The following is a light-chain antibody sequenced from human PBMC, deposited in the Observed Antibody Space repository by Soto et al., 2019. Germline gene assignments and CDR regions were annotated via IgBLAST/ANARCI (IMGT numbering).Light chain of an antibody. Sequence: QSVLTEPAALSPGAGQWVTGACADTICEVVSGSLGSWWQRHRAEARSVGIEGGTRWPSGHSNRFSGSKSGNTASLTIPGLQAEDEADYYCCSYAGITTYYVFGTGTKVTVL. J-gene: IGLJ1*01. CDR3: CSYAGITTYYV. CDR2: GGT. CDR1: ICEVVSGSL. V-gene: IGLV2-23*01.